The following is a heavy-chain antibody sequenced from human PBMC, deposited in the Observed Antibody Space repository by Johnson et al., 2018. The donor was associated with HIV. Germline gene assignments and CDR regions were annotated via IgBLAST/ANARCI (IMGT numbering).Heavy chain of an antibody. D-gene: IGHD6-13*01. CDR1: GFTFSRYS. Sequence: VQQVESGGGLVQPGGSLRLSCAASGFTFSRYSMSWVRQAPGKGLEWVSGINWNGASTGYPDSVKGRFTISRDNAKNSLYLQMNSLRAEDTAVYYCAREQELIGERAFDIWGQGTMVTVSS. CDR2: INWNGAST. J-gene: IGHJ3*02. V-gene: IGHV3-20*04. CDR3: AREQELIGERAFDI.